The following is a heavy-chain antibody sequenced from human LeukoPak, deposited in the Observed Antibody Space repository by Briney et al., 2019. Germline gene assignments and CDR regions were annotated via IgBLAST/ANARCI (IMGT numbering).Heavy chain of an antibody. Sequence: GGSLRLSCAASGFTFSNAWMSWVRQAPGKGLVWVSRISPTGSTTSYADSVKGRFTVSRDNAKNTLYLQVNNLRAEDTAVYYCARGPNSNWSGLDFWGQGTLLTVSS. CDR3: ARGPNSNWSGLDF. D-gene: IGHD6-6*01. V-gene: IGHV3-74*01. CDR1: GFTFSNAW. J-gene: IGHJ4*02. CDR2: ISPTGSTT.